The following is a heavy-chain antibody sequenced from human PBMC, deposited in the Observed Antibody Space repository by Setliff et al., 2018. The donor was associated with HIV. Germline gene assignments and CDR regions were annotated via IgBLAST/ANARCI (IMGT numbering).Heavy chain of an antibody. CDR1: AYSFTSYW. Sequence: PGESLKISCKGSAYSFTSYWIGWVRLMPGKGLEWMGIIYPGDSDTRYSPSFQVQVTISADKSISTAYLQWSSLKASDTAMYYCARFPPMLSGSYVRGAFDIWGQGTMVTVSS. J-gene: IGHJ3*02. CDR3: ARFPPMLSGSYVRGAFDI. CDR2: IYPGDSDT. V-gene: IGHV5-51*01. D-gene: IGHD1-26*01.